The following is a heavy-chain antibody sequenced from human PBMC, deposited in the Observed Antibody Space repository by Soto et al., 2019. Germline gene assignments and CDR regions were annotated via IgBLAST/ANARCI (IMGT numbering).Heavy chain of an antibody. J-gene: IGHJ6*03. Sequence: SGGSLRLSCAASGFTFSSYGMHWVRQAPGKGLEWVAVIWYDGSNKYYADSVKGRFTISRDNSKNTLYLQMNSLRAEDTAVYYCARALTTNYYYYMDVWGKGTTVTVSS. CDR2: IWYDGSNK. CDR3: ARALTTNYYYYMDV. CDR1: GFTFSSYG. D-gene: IGHD4-4*01. V-gene: IGHV3-33*01.